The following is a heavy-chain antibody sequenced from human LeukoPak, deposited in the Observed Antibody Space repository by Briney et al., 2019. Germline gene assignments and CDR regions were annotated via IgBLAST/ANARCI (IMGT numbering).Heavy chain of an antibody. D-gene: IGHD2-2*01. CDR3: ARHIVVVPAAMPNYYYGMDV. V-gene: IGHV4-31*03. Sequence: SETLSLTCTVSGGSISSGGYYWSWIRQHPGKGLEWIGYIYYSGSTYYNPSLKSRVTISVDTSKNQFSLKLSSVTAADTAVYYCARHIVVVPAAMPNYYYGMDVWGQGTTVTVSS. CDR2: IYYSGST. CDR1: GGSISSGGYY. J-gene: IGHJ6*02.